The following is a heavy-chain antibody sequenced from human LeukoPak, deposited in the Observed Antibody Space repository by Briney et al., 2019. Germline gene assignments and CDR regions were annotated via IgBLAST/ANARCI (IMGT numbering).Heavy chain of an antibody. CDR2: LYYSGSP. Sequence: SETLSLTCSVSGGSISSTNYYWGWIRPPPGKGLEWMGSLYYSGSPYYNPSLKSRVTMSVDTSNNHFSLKLSSVTAADTAVYYCVTQKGMYYPFAYWGQGTLVTVST. CDR1: GGSISSTNYY. CDR3: VTQKGMYYPFAY. V-gene: IGHV4-39*01. D-gene: IGHD2-8*01. J-gene: IGHJ4*02.